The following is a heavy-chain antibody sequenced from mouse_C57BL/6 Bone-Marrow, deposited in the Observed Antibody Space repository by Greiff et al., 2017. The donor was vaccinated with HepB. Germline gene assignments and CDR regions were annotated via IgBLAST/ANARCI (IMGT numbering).Heavy chain of an antibody. V-gene: IGHV5-6*01. J-gene: IGHJ2*01. CDR3: ARWDTTVVARYYFDY. CDR1: GFTFSSYG. D-gene: IGHD1-1*01. Sequence: EVQRVESGGDLVKPGGSLKLSCAASGFTFSSYGMSWVRQTPDKRLEWVATISSGGSYTYYPDSVKGRFTISRDNAKNTLYLQMSSLKSEDTAMYYCARWDTTVVARYYFDYWGQGTTLTVSS. CDR2: ISSGGSYT.